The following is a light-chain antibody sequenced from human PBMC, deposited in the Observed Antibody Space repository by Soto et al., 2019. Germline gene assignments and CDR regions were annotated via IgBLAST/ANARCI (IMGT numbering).Light chain of an antibody. J-gene: IGKJ1*01. CDR3: QQYHIHST. CDR1: ESINIW. V-gene: IGKV1-5*03. Sequence: DIQMTQSPSNLSASVGDRVTITCRASESINIWLAWFQQKPGKAPKLLISKASTLESGVPSRFSGSGSGTEFTLTISSLQPDDFATYHLQQYHIHSTFGQGTKLEVK. CDR2: KAS.